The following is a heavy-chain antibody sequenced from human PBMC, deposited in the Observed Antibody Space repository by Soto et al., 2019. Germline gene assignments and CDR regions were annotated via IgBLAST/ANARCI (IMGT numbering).Heavy chain of an antibody. J-gene: IGHJ5*02. CDR1: GFSLSTSGVG. D-gene: IGHD5-12*01. V-gene: IGHV2-5*02. CDR3: AHSRCYGYERVADSPVLRTGWFDP. CDR2: IYWDDDK. Sequence: SGPTLVNPTQTLTLTCTFSGFSLSTSGVGVGWIRQPPGKALEWLALIYWDDDKRYSPSLKSRLTITKDTSKNQVVLTMTNMDPVDTAAYYCAHSRCYGYERVADSPVLRTGWFDPWGQGTLVTVSS.